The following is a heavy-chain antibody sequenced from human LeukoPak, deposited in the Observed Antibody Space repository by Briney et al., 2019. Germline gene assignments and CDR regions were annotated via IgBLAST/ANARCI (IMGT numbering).Heavy chain of an antibody. Sequence: SETLSLTCAVYGGSFSGYYWSWIRQPPGKGLEWIGEINHSGSTNYNPSLKSRVTISVDTSKNQFSLKLSSVTAADTAVYYCARAGCSSTSCYYYYGMDVWGKGTTVTVSP. D-gene: IGHD2-2*01. V-gene: IGHV4-34*01. CDR1: GGSFSGYY. J-gene: IGHJ6*04. CDR3: ARAGCSSTSCYYYYGMDV. CDR2: INHSGST.